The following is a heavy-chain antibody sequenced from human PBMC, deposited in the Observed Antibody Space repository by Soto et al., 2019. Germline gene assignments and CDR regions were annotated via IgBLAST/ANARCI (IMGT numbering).Heavy chain of an antibody. Sequence: VKVSCKASGYSFSSYGISWVRQAPGQGLEWMGWSSTYNGDTKFAQRFQGRLTMTTDTSTSTAYMELRSLTSDDTAVYYCARDPPFSGILRGTPLMDVWGQGTTVTVSS. J-gene: IGHJ6*02. V-gene: IGHV1-18*01. CDR1: GYSFSSYG. CDR2: SSTYNGDT. CDR3: ARDPPFSGILRGTPLMDV. D-gene: IGHD4-17*01.